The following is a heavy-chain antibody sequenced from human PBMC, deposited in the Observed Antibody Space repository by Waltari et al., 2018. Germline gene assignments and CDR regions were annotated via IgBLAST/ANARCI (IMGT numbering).Heavy chain of an antibody. D-gene: IGHD3-22*01. Sequence: EVQLVESGGGVVQTGGGVRLNCAASGFTFSSYEMNWVRQAQGKGLEWVSYISSSGSTIYYADSVKCRFTISIDNANNSLYLQMNSLRSVDTAVYYCGAYYYYCSGYYYFDYWGQGTLVTVSS. CDR3: GAYYYYCSGYYYFDY. J-gene: IGHJ4*02. CDR1: GFTFSSYE. V-gene: IGHV3-48*03. CDR2: ISSSGSTI.